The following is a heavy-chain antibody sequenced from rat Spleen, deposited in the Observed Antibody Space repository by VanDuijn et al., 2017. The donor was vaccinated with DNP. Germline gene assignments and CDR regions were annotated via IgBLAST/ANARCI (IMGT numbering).Heavy chain of an antibody. CDR3: TRDLY. V-gene: IGHV5-46*01. CDR2: ISSSGGST. CDR1: GFTFSNFP. Sequence: EVQLVESGGGLVQPGNSLKLSCAASGFTFSNFPMAWVRQAPTKGLEWVATISSSGGSTYYRDSVKGRFTISRDNAKSTLSLQMNSLRSEDTATYYCTRDLYWGQGVMVTVSS. J-gene: IGHJ2*01.